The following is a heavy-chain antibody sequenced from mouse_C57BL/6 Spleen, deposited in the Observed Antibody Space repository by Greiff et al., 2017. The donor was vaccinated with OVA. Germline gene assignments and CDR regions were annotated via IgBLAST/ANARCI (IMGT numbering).Heavy chain of an antibody. V-gene: IGHV5-9-1*02. CDR2: ISSGGDYI. J-gene: IGHJ4*01. CDR3: TRYYYGSRDYAMDY. CDR1: GFTFSSYA. Sequence: EVQRVESGEGLVKPGGSLKLSCAASGFTFSSYAMSWVRQTPEKRLEWVAYISSGGDYIYYADTVKGRFTISRDNARNTLYLQMSSLKSEDTAMYYCTRYYYGSRDYAMDYWGQGTSVTVSS. D-gene: IGHD1-1*01.